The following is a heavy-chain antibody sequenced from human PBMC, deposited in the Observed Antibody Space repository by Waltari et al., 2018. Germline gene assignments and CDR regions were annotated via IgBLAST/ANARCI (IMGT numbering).Heavy chain of an antibody. CDR3: ARDTPLPGAPTGGPDALDV. D-gene: IGHD1-26*01. CDR1: AGYLDHYS. V-gene: IGHV4-4*08. Sequence: QVQLQESGPALVRPSQTLSPTCTVSAGYLDHYSLTWIRQTPGKGLECIGYIHRSGATTNNPSLRSRVTISVDTSKNHFSLGLTSVTAADTAVYYCARDTPLPGAPTGGPDALDVWGLGTLVTVSS. J-gene: IGHJ3*01. CDR2: IHRSGAT.